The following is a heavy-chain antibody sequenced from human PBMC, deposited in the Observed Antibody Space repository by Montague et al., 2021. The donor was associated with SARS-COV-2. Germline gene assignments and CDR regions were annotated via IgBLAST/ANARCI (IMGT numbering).Heavy chain of an antibody. CDR2: VYFSGTA. CDR3: ARRPSSGWSFDY. CDR1: AGSINNHY. Sequence: SETLSLTCTVSAGSINNHYWSWIRQTPGKELEWIAYVYFSGTASYNPSLKSRVTISVDTSRNQFSLQLTSVTAADTAVYYCARRPSSGWSFDYWGQGTRVSVSS. V-gene: IGHV4-59*08. D-gene: IGHD6-19*01. J-gene: IGHJ4*02.